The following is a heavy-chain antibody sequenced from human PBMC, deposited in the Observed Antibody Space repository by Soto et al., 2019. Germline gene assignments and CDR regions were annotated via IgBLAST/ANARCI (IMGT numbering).Heavy chain of an antibody. V-gene: IGHV1-69*12. CDR1: GGTFSSYA. CDR3: ATPTSGNFYFDY. D-gene: IGHD1-26*01. CDR2: IIPIFGTA. J-gene: IGHJ4*02. Sequence: QVQLVQSGAEVKKPGSSVKVSCKASGGTFSSYAMTWVRQAPRQGLEWMGGIIPIFGTAKYAQKFQGRVTITADASTNTAYIELTSLTSDDTAVYYCATPTSGNFYFDYWGKGTLVTVSS.